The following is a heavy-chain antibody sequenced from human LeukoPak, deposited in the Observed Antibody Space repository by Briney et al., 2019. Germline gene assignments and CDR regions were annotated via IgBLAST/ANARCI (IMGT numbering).Heavy chain of an antibody. D-gene: IGHD3-22*01. CDR3: ARHSYHNSGHVADAFDV. Sequence: PSETLSLTCTVSGDSLSRSYWSWMRQPPGKALEWLGYIYSTGKTHYNPSLESRVSMLADTSKCQLSLRLTSVTAADTAIYFCARHSYHNSGHVADAFDVWGPGALVTISS. CDR2: IYSTGKT. V-gene: IGHV4-59*08. CDR1: GDSLSRSY. J-gene: IGHJ3*01.